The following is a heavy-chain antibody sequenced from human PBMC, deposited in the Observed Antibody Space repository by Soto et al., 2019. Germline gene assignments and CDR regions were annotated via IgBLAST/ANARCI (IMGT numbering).Heavy chain of an antibody. Sequence: SETLSLTCTVSGGSISSSSYYWGWIRQPPGKGLELIGSIYYSGSTYYNPSLKSRVTISVDTSKNQFSLKLSSVTAADTAVYYCARLVPTDYGMDVWGQGTTVTVSS. CDR2: IYYSGST. J-gene: IGHJ6*02. D-gene: IGHD3-10*01. CDR1: GGSISSSSYY. V-gene: IGHV4-39*01. CDR3: ARLVPTDYGMDV.